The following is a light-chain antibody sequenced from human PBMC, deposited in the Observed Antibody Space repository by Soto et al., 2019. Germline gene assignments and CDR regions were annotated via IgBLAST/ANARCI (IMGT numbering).Light chain of an antibody. J-gene: IGLJ2*01. CDR1: RSAVGDYNF. V-gene: IGLV2-14*01. CDR2: EIR. Sequence: QSALTQPASVSGSPGQSITISCTGTRSAVGDYNFVSWYQQHPGKAPKLMIYEIRNRPSGVPNRFSGSQSGDTASLTISGLQAEDEADYSCSAYTGSGSLFGGGTKVTVL. CDR3: SAYTGSGSL.